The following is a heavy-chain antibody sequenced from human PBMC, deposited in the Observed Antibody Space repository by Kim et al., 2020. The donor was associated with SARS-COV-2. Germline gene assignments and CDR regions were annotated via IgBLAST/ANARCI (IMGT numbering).Heavy chain of an antibody. CDR1: GFTFSSYA. Sequence: GGSLRLSCAASGFTFSSYAMSWVRQAPGKGLEWVSAISGSGGSTYYADSVKGRFTISRDNSKNTLYLQMNSLRAEDTAVYYCARTGNRNYLVVVITKYYFDYWGQGTLVTVSS. J-gene: IGHJ4*02. CDR2: ISGSGGST. D-gene: IGHD3-22*01. V-gene: IGHV3-23*01. CDR3: ARTGNRNYLVVVITKYYFDY.